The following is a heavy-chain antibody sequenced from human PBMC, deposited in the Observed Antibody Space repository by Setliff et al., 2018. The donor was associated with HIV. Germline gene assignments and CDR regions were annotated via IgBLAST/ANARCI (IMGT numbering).Heavy chain of an antibody. D-gene: IGHD1-1*01. Sequence: PSETLSLTCTVSGSFISSGYYWGWIRQSPGKGLEWIGTMFRTGTSYYNPSLTSRVTISQDTSKNQFSLELTSVTAADTAVYYCATVDGTRYLDYWGQGKLVTVSS. V-gene: IGHV4-38-2*02. CDR3: ATVDGTRYLDY. CDR2: MFRTGTS. CDR1: GSFISSGYY. J-gene: IGHJ4*02.